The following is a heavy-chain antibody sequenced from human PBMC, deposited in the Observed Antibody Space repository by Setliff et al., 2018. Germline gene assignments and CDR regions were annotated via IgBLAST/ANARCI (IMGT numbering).Heavy chain of an antibody. V-gene: IGHV4-34*01. CDR1: GESFSNNY. CDR2: SNHSGST. Sequence: PSETLSLTCSVYGESFSNNYWSWIRQPPGKGLEWIGESNHSGSTSYNPSLKSRLTMSVDPSQNQFSLKLRSVTAADTAVYFCARVGGLLVATMPFDYWGPGTLVTVSS. D-gene: IGHD5-12*01. J-gene: IGHJ4*02. CDR3: ARVGGLLVATMPFDY.